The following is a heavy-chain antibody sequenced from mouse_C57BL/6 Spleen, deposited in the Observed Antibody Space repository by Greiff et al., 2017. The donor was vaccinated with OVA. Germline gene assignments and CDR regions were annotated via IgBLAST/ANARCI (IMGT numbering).Heavy chain of an antibody. CDR1: GFTFSSYT. D-gene: IGHD1-1*01. CDR3: ARHAGSSYWYFDV. Sequence: EVKLQESGGGLVKPGGSLKLSCAASGFTFSSYTMSWVRQTPEKRLEWVATISGGGGNTYYPDSVKGRFTISRDNAKNTLYLQMSSLRSEDTALYYCARHAGSSYWYFDVWGTGTTVTVSS. J-gene: IGHJ1*03. CDR2: ISGGGGNT. V-gene: IGHV5-9*01.